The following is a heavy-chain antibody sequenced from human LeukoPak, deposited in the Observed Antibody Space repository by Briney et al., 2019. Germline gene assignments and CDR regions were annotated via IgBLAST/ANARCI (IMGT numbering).Heavy chain of an antibody. CDR2: IYYSGST. D-gene: IGHD3-22*01. J-gene: IGHJ3*02. V-gene: IGHV4-30-4*01. CDR1: GGSISSGDYY. CDR3: ARDSSHFYDTSAIDPFDI. Sequence: PSETLSLTCTVSGGSISSGDYYWSWIRQPPGKGLEWIGYIYYSGSTYYNPSLKSRVTMSVDTSKNQFSLKLTSVTAADTAVYFCARDSSHFYDTSAIDPFDIWGQGTMVTVSS.